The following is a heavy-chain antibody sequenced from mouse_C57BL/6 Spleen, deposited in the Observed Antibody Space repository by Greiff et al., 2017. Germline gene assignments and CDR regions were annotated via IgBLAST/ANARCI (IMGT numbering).Heavy chain of an antibody. CDR1: GYTFTSYG. CDR2: INPGSGNT. CDR3: ASWSDGYSSFYFCD. V-gene: IGHV1-81*01. J-gene: IGHJ2*01. D-gene: IGHD2-3*01. Sequence: QVQLQESGAELVRPGASVKLSCKASGYTFTSYGISWVKQRPGQGLEWIGSINPGSGNTYYNEKFKGKATLTVDKSTSTAYMELRSLTSEDSAVYFCASWSDGYSSFYFCDGGKGITL.